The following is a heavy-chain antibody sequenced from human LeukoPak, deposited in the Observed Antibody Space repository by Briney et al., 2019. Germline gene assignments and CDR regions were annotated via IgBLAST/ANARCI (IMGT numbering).Heavy chain of an antibody. CDR2: TYYRSRWYN. CDR3: ARDDYGYYFDY. Sequence: SQTLSLTCAISGDSVSSNSAAWHWIRQSPSRGLEWLGRTYYRSRWYNDYAPSVRSRITINPDTSENQFSLQLNSVTPEDTAVYYCARDDYGYYFDYWGQGTLVTVSS. D-gene: IGHD4-17*01. V-gene: IGHV6-1*01. CDR1: GDSVSSNSAA. J-gene: IGHJ4*02.